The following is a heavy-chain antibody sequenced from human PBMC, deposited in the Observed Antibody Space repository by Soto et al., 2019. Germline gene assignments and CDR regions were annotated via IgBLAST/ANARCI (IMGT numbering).Heavy chain of an antibody. D-gene: IGHD1-26*01. CDR2: IWYDGSNK. CDR1: GFTFSSYG. V-gene: IGHV3-33*01. CDR3: ARDSVGAGLLDY. J-gene: IGHJ4*02. Sequence: ESGGGVVQPGRSLRLSCAASGFTFSSYGMHWVRQAPGKGLEWVAVIWYDGSNKYYADSVKGRFTISRDNSKNTLYLQMNSLRAEDTAVYYCARDSVGAGLLDYWGQGTLVTVSS.